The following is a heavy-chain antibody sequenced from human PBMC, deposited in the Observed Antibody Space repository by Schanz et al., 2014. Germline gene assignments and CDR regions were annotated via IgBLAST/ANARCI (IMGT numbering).Heavy chain of an antibody. D-gene: IGHD5-18*01. J-gene: IGHJ3*02. V-gene: IGHV3-21*01. CDR3: ARVALPGYSSPRDAFDI. CDR2: ISYGTSYI. Sequence: EVKMVESGGGLVKPGGSLRLSCAASGFNFSSYSLNWVRQAPGKGLEWVSSISYGTSYIYYAESVKGRFTISRDNAKNSLYLQMNGLRAEDTAVYYCARVALPGYSSPRDAFDIWGQGTMVTVS. CDR1: GFNFSSYS.